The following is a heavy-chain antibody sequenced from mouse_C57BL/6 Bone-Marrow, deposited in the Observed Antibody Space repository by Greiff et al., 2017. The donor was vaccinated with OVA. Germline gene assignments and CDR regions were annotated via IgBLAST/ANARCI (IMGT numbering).Heavy chain of an antibody. CDR1: GYTFTSYG. J-gene: IGHJ3*01. Sequence: VQLQQSGAELARPGASVKLSCKASGYTFTSYGISWVKQRTGQGLEWIGEIYPRSGNTYYNEKIKGQATLNADKSSRKVYMQLLRLTAEDSAVYYCARHSLYDSDVWFAYWGQGTLVTVSA. CDR2: IYPRSGNT. D-gene: IGHD2-3*01. CDR3: ARHSLYDSDVWFAY. V-gene: IGHV1-81*01.